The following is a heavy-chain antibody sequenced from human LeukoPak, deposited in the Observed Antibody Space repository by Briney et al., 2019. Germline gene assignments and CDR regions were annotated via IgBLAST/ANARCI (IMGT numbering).Heavy chain of an antibody. V-gene: IGHV3-7*01. CDR1: GFTFSNYW. CDR3: VRDGGVSGYDLLDY. J-gene: IGHJ4*02. CDR2: INQDGSEE. Sequence: GGSLRLSCAASGFTFSNYWMTWVRQAPEKGLEWVAHINQDGSEEHYMDSVKARFTISRDNAKNSLSLQMNSLRAEDTAVYYCVRDGGVSGYDLLDYWGQGTLVTVSS. D-gene: IGHD5-12*01.